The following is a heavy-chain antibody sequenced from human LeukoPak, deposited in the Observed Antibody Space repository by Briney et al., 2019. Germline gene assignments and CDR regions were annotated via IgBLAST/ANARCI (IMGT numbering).Heavy chain of an antibody. CDR3: ARGSELRFLEWLLDNLDNWFDP. J-gene: IGHJ5*02. CDR1: GYTFTGYY. D-gene: IGHD3-3*01. Sequence: ASVKVSCKASGYTFTGYYVHWVRQAPGQGLEWMGWINPNSGGTNYAQKFQGRVTMTRDTSISTAYMELSRLRSDDTAVYYCARGSELRFLEWLLDNLDNWFDPWGQGTLVTVSS. CDR2: INPNSGGT. V-gene: IGHV1-2*02.